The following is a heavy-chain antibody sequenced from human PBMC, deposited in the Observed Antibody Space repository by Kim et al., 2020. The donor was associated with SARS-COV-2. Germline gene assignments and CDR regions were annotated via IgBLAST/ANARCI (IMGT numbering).Heavy chain of an antibody. J-gene: IGHJ4*01. CDR1: GFTFDSYA. D-gene: IGHD6-19*01. Sequence: GGSLRLSCVASGFTFDSYAMSWVRQAPGKGLEWVLTITASGATTYYAGSVKGRFTISRDSSKSTLYLQMNSLGVEDTALYYCAKASWSSGWFLCDFWG. CDR3: AKASWSSGWFLCDF. CDR2: ITASGATT. V-gene: IGHV3-23*01.